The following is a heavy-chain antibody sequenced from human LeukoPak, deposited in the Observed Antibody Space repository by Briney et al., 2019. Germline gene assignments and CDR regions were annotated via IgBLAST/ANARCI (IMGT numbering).Heavy chain of an antibody. CDR2: IYSGGST. J-gene: IGHJ4*02. V-gene: IGHV3-53*01. D-gene: IGHD2-2*03. CDR1: GFTVSSSY. Sequence: GGSLRLSCAASGFTVSSSYMGWVRQAPGKGLEWISVIYSGGSTYYADSVNGRFRISRDSSKNTVYLQMNILRAEDTAMYYCARVDNSGEGYFDCWGQGTLVTVSS. CDR3: ARVDNSGEGYFDC.